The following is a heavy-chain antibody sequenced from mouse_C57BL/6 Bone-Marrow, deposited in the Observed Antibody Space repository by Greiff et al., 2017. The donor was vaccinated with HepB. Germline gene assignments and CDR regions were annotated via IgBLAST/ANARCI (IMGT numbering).Heavy chain of an antibody. V-gene: IGHV1-62-2*01. CDR3: ARHEDNYGSSYEGAMDY. D-gene: IGHD1-1*01. CDR1: GYTFTEYT. Sequence: VKLVESGAELVKPGASVKLSCKASGYTFTEYTIHWVKQRSGQGLEWIGWFYPGSGSIKYNEKFKDKATLTADKSSSTVYMELSRLTSEDSAVYFCARHEDNYGSSYEGAMDYWGQGTSVTVSS. J-gene: IGHJ4*01. CDR2: FYPGSGSI.